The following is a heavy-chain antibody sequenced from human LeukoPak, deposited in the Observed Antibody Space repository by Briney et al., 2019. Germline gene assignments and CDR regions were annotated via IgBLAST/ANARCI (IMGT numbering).Heavy chain of an antibody. Sequence: SETLSLTCAVSGYSISSGYYWGWIRQPPGKGLEWIGSIYHSGSTYYNPSLKSRVTISVDTSKNQFSLQLSSVTAADTAVYYCARASYCSGGSCFLHYFDYWGQGTLVTVSS. V-gene: IGHV4-38-2*01. D-gene: IGHD2-15*01. CDR3: ARASYCSGGSCFLHYFDY. CDR2: IYHSGST. CDR1: GYSISSGYY. J-gene: IGHJ4*02.